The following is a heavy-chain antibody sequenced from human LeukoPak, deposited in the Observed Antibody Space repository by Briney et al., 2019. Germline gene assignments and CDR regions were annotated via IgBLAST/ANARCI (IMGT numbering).Heavy chain of an antibody. D-gene: IGHD3-3*01. CDR1: GSTFSTNG. CDR3: AKDRTIFGVGEIDY. Sequence: GGSLRLSCAASGSTFSTNGMHWVRQAPGKGLEWVAVISYGGSNKYYADSVKGRFTISRDNSKNTLYLQADSLSAEDTAVYYCAKDRTIFGVGEIDYWGQGTLVTVSS. CDR2: ISYGGSNK. V-gene: IGHV3-30*18. J-gene: IGHJ4*02.